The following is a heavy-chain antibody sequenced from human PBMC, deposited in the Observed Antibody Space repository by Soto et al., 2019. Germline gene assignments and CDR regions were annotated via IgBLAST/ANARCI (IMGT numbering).Heavy chain of an antibody. CDR1: GGSISSYY. J-gene: IGHJ6*02. D-gene: IGHD2-21*01. Sequence: SETLSLTCTVSGGSISSYYWSWIRQPPGKGLEWIGYIYYSGSTNYNPSLKSRVTISVDTSKNQFSLKLSSVTAADTAVYYCARGFPYYYYYGMDVWGQGTTVTVSS. CDR3: ARGFPYYYYYGMDV. CDR2: IYYSGST. V-gene: IGHV4-59*01.